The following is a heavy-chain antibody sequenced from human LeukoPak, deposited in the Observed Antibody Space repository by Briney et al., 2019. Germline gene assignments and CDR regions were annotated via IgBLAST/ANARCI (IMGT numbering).Heavy chain of an antibody. CDR3: AANLRAGQQLDPYYFDY. V-gene: IGHV4-39*07. CDR2: IYYSGST. Sequence: SETLSLTCTVSGGSISSSSYYWGWIRQPPGKGLEWIGSIYYSGSTYYNPSLKSRVTISVDTSKNQFSLKLSSVTAADTAVYYCAANLRAGQQLDPYYFDYWGQGTLVTVSS. CDR1: GGSISSSSYY. J-gene: IGHJ4*02. D-gene: IGHD6-13*01.